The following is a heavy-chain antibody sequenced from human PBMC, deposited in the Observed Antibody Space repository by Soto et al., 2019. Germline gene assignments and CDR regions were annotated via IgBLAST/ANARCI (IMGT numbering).Heavy chain of an antibody. CDR1: GGSISSYY. V-gene: IGHV4-59*01. D-gene: IGHD1-26*01. Sequence: SLTCTVSGGSISSYYWSWIRQPPGKGLEWIGYIYYSGSTNYNPSLKSRVTISVDTSKNQFSLKLSSVTAADTAVYYCARGYGSYGLNRLDPWGQGTLVTVSS. CDR3: ARGYGSYGLNRLDP. CDR2: IYYSGST. J-gene: IGHJ5*02.